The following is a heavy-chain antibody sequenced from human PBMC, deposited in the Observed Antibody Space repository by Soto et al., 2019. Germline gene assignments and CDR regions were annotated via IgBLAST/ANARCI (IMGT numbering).Heavy chain of an antibody. CDR2: IYSGGST. CDR1: GFTVSSNY. J-gene: IGHJ3*02. CDR3: ARNSDSTAGGAFDI. V-gene: IGHV3-53*01. Sequence: EVQLVESGGGLIQPGGSLRLSCAASGFTVSSNYMSWVRQAPGKGLEWVSVIYSGGSTYYADSVKGRFTISRDNSKNTLYLQMNILRADDTAVYYCARNSDSTAGGAFDIWGQGTMVTVSS. D-gene: IGHD3-22*01.